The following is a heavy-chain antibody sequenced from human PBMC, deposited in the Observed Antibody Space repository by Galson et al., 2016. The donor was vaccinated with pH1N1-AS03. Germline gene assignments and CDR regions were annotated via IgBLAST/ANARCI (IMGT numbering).Heavy chain of an antibody. CDR1: GFTFSSFS. D-gene: IGHD6-19*01. J-gene: IGHJ4*02. CDR3: AKDLLSGGWFTAADS. V-gene: IGHV3-9*01. CDR2: MSWHSEII. Sequence: SLRLSCAASGFTFSSFSMIWVRQAPGKGLEWVACMSWHSEIIDYADSVKGRFTISRDNAQNSLYLQMSSLRPEDTAVYFCAKDLLSGGWFTAADSWGQGTLVTVSS.